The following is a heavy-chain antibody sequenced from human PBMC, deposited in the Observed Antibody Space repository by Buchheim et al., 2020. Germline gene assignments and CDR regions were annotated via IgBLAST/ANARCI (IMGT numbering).Heavy chain of an antibody. CDR1: GYTFTSYD. D-gene: IGHD3-10*01. Sequence: QVQLVQSGAEVKKPGASVKVSCKASGYTFTSYDINWVRQATGQGLEWMGWMNPNSGNTGYAQKFQSRVTMTRNTSISTAYMELSSLRSEDTAVYYCARERYYYGSGSPDYYYYGMDVWGQGTT. J-gene: IGHJ6*02. CDR2: MNPNSGNT. CDR3: ARERYYYGSGSPDYYYYGMDV. V-gene: IGHV1-8*01.